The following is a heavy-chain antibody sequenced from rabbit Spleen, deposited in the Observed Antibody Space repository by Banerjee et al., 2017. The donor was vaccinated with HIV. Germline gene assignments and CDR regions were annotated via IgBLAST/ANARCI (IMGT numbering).Heavy chain of an antibody. D-gene: IGHD3-1*01. CDR2: INTYTARP. V-gene: IGHV1S45*01. Sequence: QEQVEESGGGLVKPEGSLTLTCKASGFSFSDRDVMCWVRQAPGKGLQWIACINTYTARPVYATWAKGRFTISRTSSTTVTLQMTSLTAADTATYFCARDLASVVGWNFNLWGQGTLVTVS. J-gene: IGHJ4*01. CDR1: GFSFSDRDV. CDR3: ARDLASVVGWNFNL.